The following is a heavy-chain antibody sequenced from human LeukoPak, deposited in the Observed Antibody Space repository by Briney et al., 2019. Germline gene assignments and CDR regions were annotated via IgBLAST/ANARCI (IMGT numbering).Heavy chain of an antibody. Sequence: GGSLRLSCAASGFTVSSNYMSWVRQAPGKGLEWVSVIYSGGSTYYADSVKGRFTISRDNSKNTLYLQMNSLRAEDTAVYYCARGSSSGFGELLLNPLDYWGQGTLVTVSS. CDR3: ARGSSSGFGELLLNPLDY. CDR1: GFTVSSNY. CDR2: IYSGGST. D-gene: IGHD3-10*01. V-gene: IGHV3-53*01. J-gene: IGHJ4*02.